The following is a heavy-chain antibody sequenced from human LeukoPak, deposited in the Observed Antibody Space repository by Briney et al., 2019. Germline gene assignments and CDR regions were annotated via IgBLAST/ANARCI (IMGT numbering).Heavy chain of an antibody. D-gene: IGHD3-16*01. V-gene: IGHV4-39*01. CDR3: ARHVPNSQGGAFDI. Sequence: SETLSLTCTVSGGSISSSSYYWSWIRQPPGEGLEWIGEINHSGSTNYNPSLKSRVTISLDTSKNQFSLKLSSVTAADTAVYYCARHVPNSQGGAFDIWGQGAMVTVSS. J-gene: IGHJ3*02. CDR2: INHSGST. CDR1: GGSISSSSYY.